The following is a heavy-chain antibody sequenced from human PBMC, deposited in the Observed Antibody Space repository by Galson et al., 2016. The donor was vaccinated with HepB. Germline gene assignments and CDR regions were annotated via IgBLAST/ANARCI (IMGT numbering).Heavy chain of an antibody. D-gene: IGHD6-25*01. J-gene: IGHJ6*03. CDR3: ARPNSSGLSYYYYMDV. CDR2: IHYSGTT. Sequence: LRLSCAASGFTFSSYSLNWVRQAPGKGLECIGSIHYSGTTYYNPSLQSRVTISVDTSKNQFSLKLSSVTAADTAVYFCARPNSSGLSYYYYMDVWGKGTTVTVSS. CDR1: GFTFSSYSLN. V-gene: IGHV4-39*01.